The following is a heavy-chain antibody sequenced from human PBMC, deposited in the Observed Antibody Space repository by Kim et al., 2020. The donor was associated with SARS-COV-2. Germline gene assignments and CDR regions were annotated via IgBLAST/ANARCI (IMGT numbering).Heavy chain of an antibody. CDR1: GYTFTSYA. D-gene: IGHD3-10*01. CDR3: ARDGLWFGPGGYYYGMDV. V-gene: IGHV1-3*01. CDR2: INAGNGNT. Sequence: ASVKVSCKASGYTFTSYAMHWVRQAPGQRLEWMGWINAGNGNTKYSQKFQGRVTITRDTSASTAYMELSSLRSEDTAVYYCARDGLWFGPGGYYYGMDVWGQGTTVTVSS. J-gene: IGHJ6*02.